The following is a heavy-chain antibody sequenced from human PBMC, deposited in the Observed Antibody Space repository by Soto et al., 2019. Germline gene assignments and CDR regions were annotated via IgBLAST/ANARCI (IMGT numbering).Heavy chain of an antibody. J-gene: IGHJ6*03. CDR1: GDSVSSNSAA. CDR3: ARGYCSSTSGLYYYYYYMDV. D-gene: IGHD2-2*01. Sequence: SQTLSLTCAISGDSVSSNSAAWNWIRQSPSRGLEWLGRTYYRSKWYNDYAVSVKSRITINPDTSKNQFSLQLNSVTPEDTAVYYCARGYCSSTSGLYYYYYYMDVWGKGTTVTVSS. V-gene: IGHV6-1*01. CDR2: TYYRSKWYN.